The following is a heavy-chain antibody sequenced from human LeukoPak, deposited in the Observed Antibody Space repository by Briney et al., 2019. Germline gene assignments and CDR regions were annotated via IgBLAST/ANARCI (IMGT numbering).Heavy chain of an antibody. Sequence: SETLSLTCTVSGDSISSGTYYWSWIRQPAGKGLEWIGRIDTSRSTNYNPSLKSRVTISVDTSKNQFSLKLSSVTAADTAVYYCAREAGEIVPAAKRGVYYYYYYMDVWGIGTTATVSS. CDR1: GDSISSGTYY. CDR3: AREAGEIVPAAKRGVYYYYYYMDV. CDR2: IDTSRST. V-gene: IGHV4-61*02. J-gene: IGHJ6*03. D-gene: IGHD2-2*01.